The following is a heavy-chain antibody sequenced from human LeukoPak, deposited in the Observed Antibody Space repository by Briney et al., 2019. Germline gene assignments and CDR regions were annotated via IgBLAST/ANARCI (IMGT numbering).Heavy chain of an antibody. CDR3: ARGDQLDDAFDI. Sequence: GGSLGLSCAASGFTFSSYSMNWVRQAPGKGLEWVSSISSSSRYIYYADSVKGRFTISRDNAKNSLYLQMNSLRAEDTAVYYCARGDQLDDAFDIWGQGTMVTVSS. V-gene: IGHV3-21*01. CDR1: GFTFSSYS. D-gene: IGHD2-2*01. CDR2: ISSSSRYI. J-gene: IGHJ3*02.